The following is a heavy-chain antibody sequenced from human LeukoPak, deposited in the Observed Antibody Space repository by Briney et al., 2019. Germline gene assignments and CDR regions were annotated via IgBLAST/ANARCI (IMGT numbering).Heavy chain of an antibody. CDR3: ARGSRGDDFWSGPHYYFDY. CDR2: INHSGST. V-gene: IGHV4-34*01. D-gene: IGHD3-3*01. CDR1: GGSFSGYH. J-gene: IGHJ4*02. Sequence: SETLSLTCAVYGGSFSGYHWSWIRQPPGKGPEWIGEINHSGSTNYNPSLKSRVTISVDTSKNQFSLKLSSVTAADTAVYYCARGSRGDDFWSGPHYYFDYWGQGTLVTVSS.